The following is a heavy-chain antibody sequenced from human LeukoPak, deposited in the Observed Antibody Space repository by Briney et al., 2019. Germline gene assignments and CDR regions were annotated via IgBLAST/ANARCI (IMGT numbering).Heavy chain of an antibody. D-gene: IGHD3-3*01. J-gene: IGHJ5*02. CDR1: GYTFTSYG. CDR3: ARDPGYDFWSGYYATTYNWFDP. Sequence: ASVKVSCKASGYTFTSYGISWVRQAPGQGLEWMGWISAYNGNTNYAQKLQGRVTMTTGTSTSTAYMELRSLRSDDTVVYYCARDPGYDFWSGYYATTYNWFDPWGQGTLVTVSS. CDR2: ISAYNGNT. V-gene: IGHV1-18*01.